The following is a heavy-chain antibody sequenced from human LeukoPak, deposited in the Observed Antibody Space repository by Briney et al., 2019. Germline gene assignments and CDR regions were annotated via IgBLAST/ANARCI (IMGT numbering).Heavy chain of an antibody. CDR3: ARGLAVANAAY. Sequence: GESLKISCQGSGYSFTSYWISWVRQMPGKGLEWMGRIDPSDSQTNHSPSFQGHVTISADKSISTVYLQWRRLKASDTAMYYCARGLAVANAAYWGRGTLVTVSS. D-gene: IGHD6-19*01. CDR2: IDPSDSQT. V-gene: IGHV5-10-1*01. CDR1: GYSFTSYW. J-gene: IGHJ4*02.